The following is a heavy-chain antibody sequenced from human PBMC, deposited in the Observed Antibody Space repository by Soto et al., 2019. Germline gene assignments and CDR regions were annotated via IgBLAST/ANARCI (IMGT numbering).Heavy chain of an antibody. Sequence: GASVKVSCKASGYTFTSYGISWVRQAPGQGLEWMGWISAYNGNTNYSQKFQGRVTITRDTSASTAYMELSSLRSEDTAVYYCARGPLYGDYRYWGQGTLVTVSS. CDR3: ARGPLYGDYRY. CDR2: ISAYNGNT. J-gene: IGHJ4*02. D-gene: IGHD4-17*01. CDR1: GYTFTSYG. V-gene: IGHV1-18*01.